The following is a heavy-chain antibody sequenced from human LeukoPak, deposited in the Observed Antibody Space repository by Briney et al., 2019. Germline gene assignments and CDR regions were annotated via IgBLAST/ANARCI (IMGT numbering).Heavy chain of an antibody. CDR1: GYSFSTYW. Sequence: GESLKISCKGSGYSFSTYWIGWVRQMPGKGLEWMGIIYPGNSDTRYSPTFQGQVTISADKSISTAYLQWSSLKASDTAMYYCARHPSYTSGWPLDYWGQGTLVTVSS. D-gene: IGHD6-19*01. V-gene: IGHV5-51*01. CDR3: ARHPSYTSGWPLDY. CDR2: IYPGNSDT. J-gene: IGHJ4*02.